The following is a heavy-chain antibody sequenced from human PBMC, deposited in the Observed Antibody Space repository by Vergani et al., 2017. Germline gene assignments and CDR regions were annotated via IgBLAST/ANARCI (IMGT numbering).Heavy chain of an antibody. CDR1: GFSLSNARMG. CDR2: IFSNDEK. CDR3: ARIPVISSWYVETGNWFDP. J-gene: IGHJ5*02. D-gene: IGHD6-13*01. Sequence: QVTLKESGPVLVKPTETLTLTCTVSGFSLSNARMGGSWIRQPPGKAREWLANIFSNDEKSDSTSLKSRLTISMYTAKSQVVLTMTNMDPVDTATYYWARIPVISSWYVETGNWFDPWGQGTLVTVSS. V-gene: IGHV2-26*01.